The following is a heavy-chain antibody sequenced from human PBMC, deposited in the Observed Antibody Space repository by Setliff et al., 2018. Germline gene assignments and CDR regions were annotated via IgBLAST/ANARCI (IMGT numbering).Heavy chain of an antibody. CDR2: IYTGGST. CDR1: GVSVSRHY. D-gene: IGHD1-1*01. V-gene: IGHV4-4*08. Sequence: KPSETLSLTCIVSGVSVSRHYWSWIRQPPGKTLEWIGYIYTGGSTTYNPSLKSRVTLSLDTSKNHLSLNLTSVTAADTAVYYCARDVWGAGTGWSDPWGLGILITVSS. CDR3: ARDVWGAGTGWSDP. J-gene: IGHJ5*02.